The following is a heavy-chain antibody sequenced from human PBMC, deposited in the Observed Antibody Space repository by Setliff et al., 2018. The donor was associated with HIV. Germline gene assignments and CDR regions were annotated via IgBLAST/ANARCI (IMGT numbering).Heavy chain of an antibody. CDR3: ARDQVANYYGSGIDY. Sequence: LRLSCAASGFTFSSYWMHWVRQAPGTGLVWVSRINSDGSSTSYADSVKGRFTISRDNSKNTLYLQMNSLRAEDTAVYYCARDQVANYYGSGIDYWGQGTLVTVSS. V-gene: IGHV3-74*01. J-gene: IGHJ4*02. D-gene: IGHD3-10*01. CDR1: GFTFSSYW. CDR2: INSDGSST.